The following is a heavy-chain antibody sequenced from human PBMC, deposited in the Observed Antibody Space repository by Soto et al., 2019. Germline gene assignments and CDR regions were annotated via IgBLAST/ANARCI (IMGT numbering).Heavy chain of an antibody. J-gene: IGHJ6*02. CDR1: GYTFTSYD. CDR3: ARVRDTAMGYYYYGMDV. CDR2: MNPNSGNT. Sequence: GASVKVSCKASGYTFTSYDINWVRQATGQGLEWMGWMNPNSGNTGYAQKFQGRVTMTRNTSISTAYMELSSLRSEDTAVYYCARVRDTAMGYYYYGMDVWGQGTTVTVSS. V-gene: IGHV1-8*01. D-gene: IGHD5-18*01.